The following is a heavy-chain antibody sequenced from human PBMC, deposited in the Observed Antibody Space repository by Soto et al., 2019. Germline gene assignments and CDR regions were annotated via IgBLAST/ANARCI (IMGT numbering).Heavy chain of an antibody. CDR2: IYYSGST. CDR3: AGYKLTIAAAATGVFDY. V-gene: IGHV4-31*03. Sequence: PPETLSLTCTVSGGSISSGGYYWSWIRQHPGKGLEWIGYIYYSGSTYYNPSLKSRVTISVDTSKNQFSLKLSSVTAADTAVYYCAGYKLTIAAAATGVFDYWGQGTLVTVSS. D-gene: IGHD6-13*01. CDR1: GGSISSGGYY. J-gene: IGHJ4*02.